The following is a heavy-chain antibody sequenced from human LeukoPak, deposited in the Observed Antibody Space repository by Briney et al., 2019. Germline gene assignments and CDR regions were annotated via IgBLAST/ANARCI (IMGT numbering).Heavy chain of an antibody. V-gene: IGHV3-23*01. D-gene: IGHD3-22*01. CDR3: AKDDYYDSSGRFDY. CDR2: ISGSGGST. CDR1: GFTFSSYA. Sequence: GGSLRLSCAASGFTFSSYAMSWVSQAPGKGLEWVSAISGSGGSTYYADSVKGRFTISRDNSKNTLYLQMNSLRAEDTAVYYCAKDDYYDSSGRFDYWGQGTLVTVSS. J-gene: IGHJ4*02.